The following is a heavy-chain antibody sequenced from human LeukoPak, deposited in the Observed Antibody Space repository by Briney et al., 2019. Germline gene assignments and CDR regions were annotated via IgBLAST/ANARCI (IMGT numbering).Heavy chain of an antibody. CDR1: GFTFSNYG. V-gene: IGHV3-30*03. CDR3: TREGMGTTFSAWFEP. D-gene: IGHD1-7*01. CDR2: VSSDGSID. J-gene: IGHJ5*02. Sequence: GGSLRLSCAASGFTFSNYGMHWVRQAPGMGLEWVAVVSSDGSIDYYADSLRGRFTVSRDNSKNTMFLQFNTLRPEDTAVYYCTREGMGTTFSAWFEPWGQGTLVTVSS.